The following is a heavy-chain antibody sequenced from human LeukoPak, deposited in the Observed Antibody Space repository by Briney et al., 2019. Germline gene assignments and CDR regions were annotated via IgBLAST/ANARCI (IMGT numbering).Heavy chain of an antibody. CDR2: MSGSGDST. D-gene: IGHD3-22*01. Sequence: PGGSLRLSCTASGSTFSSNAMSWVRQAPGKGLEWVSAMSGSGDSTYYADPVKGRFTISRDNSKNTLYLQMNSLRAEDTAVYYCAKLRPNYYDSSGFYSYFDYWGQGTLVTVSS. CDR3: AKLRPNYYDSSGFYSYFDY. V-gene: IGHV3-23*01. J-gene: IGHJ4*02. CDR1: GSTFSSNA.